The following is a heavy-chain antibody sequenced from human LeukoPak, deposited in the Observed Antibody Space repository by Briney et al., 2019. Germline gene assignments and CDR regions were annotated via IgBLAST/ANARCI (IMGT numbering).Heavy chain of an antibody. Sequence: SETLSLTCTVSGGSISSYYWSWIRQPPGKGLEWIGYIYYSGSTNYNPSLKSRVTISVDTSKNQFSLKLSSVTAADTAVYYCARYSSYYYGSGSYYPAFDIWGQGTMVTVSS. CDR1: GGSISSYY. V-gene: IGHV4-59*01. D-gene: IGHD3-10*01. CDR3: ARYSSYYYGSGSYYPAFDI. CDR2: IYYSGST. J-gene: IGHJ3*02.